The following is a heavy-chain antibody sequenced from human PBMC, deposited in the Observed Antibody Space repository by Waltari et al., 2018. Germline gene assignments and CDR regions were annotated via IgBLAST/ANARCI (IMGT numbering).Heavy chain of an antibody. J-gene: IGHJ5*02. CDR3: ARLSQLLWGWFDP. CDR2: IYTGDSDT. Sequence: EVQLVQSVAEVKKPGASLKISCQGSGYCFTSYSVSWFRQMPGKGLEWMGIIYTGDSDTRYSPSFQGQVTISADKSISTAYLQWSSLKASDTAMYYCARLSQLLWGWFDPWGQGTLVTVSS. V-gene: IGHV5-51*03. CDR1: GYCFTSYS. D-gene: IGHD2-2*01.